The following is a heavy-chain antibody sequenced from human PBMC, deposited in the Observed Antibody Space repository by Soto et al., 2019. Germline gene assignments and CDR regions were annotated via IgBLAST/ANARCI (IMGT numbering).Heavy chain of an antibody. V-gene: IGHV3-7*01. Sequence: EVQLVESGGGLVQPGGSLRLSCAASGITFSGYWMSWARQAPGKGLEWVANIKQDGTQKDYGASVKGRFTISRDNAARPVYLQMNGLRDEDTAVYYWVLNQIWGQGTLVTVSS. CDR3: VLNQI. D-gene: IGHD2-8*02. CDR2: IKQDGTQK. CDR1: GITFSGYW. J-gene: IGHJ4*02.